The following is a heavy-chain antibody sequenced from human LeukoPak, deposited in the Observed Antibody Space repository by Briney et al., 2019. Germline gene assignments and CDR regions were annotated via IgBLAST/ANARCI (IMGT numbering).Heavy chain of an antibody. CDR3: AGGARSTMVRGVIMPWGLDY. J-gene: IGHJ4*02. CDR2: INPSGGST. D-gene: IGHD3-10*01. CDR1: GYTFTSYY. Sequence: ASVKVSCKASGYTFTSYYMHWVRQAPGQGLEWMGIINPSGGSTSYAQKLQGRVTMTRDTSTSTVYMELSSLRSEDTAVYYCAGGARSTMVRGVIMPWGLDYWGQGTLVTVSS. V-gene: IGHV1-46*01.